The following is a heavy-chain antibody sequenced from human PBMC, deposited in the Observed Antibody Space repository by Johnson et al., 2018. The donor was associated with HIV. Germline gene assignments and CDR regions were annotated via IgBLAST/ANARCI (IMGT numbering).Heavy chain of an antibody. D-gene: IGHD2-2*01. CDR3: ARGGVVHDAFDM. CDR1: GFTFSSYG. Sequence: VQLVESGGGVVQPGRSLRLSCAASGFTFSSYGMHWVRQAPGKGLEWVANIKQDGSEKYCVDSVKGRFTLSRDNSKNTLYLQLSSLRTEDTAVFYCARGGVVHDAFDMWGQGTMVTVSS. J-gene: IGHJ3*02. CDR2: IKQDGSEK. V-gene: IGHV3-7*01.